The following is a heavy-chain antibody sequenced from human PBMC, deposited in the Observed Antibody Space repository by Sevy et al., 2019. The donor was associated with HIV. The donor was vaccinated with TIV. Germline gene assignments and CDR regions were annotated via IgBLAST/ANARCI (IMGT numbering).Heavy chain of an antibody. CDR2: ISSSSSYI. D-gene: IGHD3-3*01. J-gene: IGHJ6*02. CDR1: GFTFSSYS. CDR3: ARDGQPTFAGGGYYYYGMDV. V-gene: IGHV3-21*01. Sequence: GGSLRLSCAASGFTFSSYSMNWVRQAPGKGLEWVSSISSSSSYIYYADSVKGRFTISRDNAKNSLYLQMNSLRAEDTAVYYCARDGQPTFAGGGYYYYGMDVWGQGTTVTVSS.